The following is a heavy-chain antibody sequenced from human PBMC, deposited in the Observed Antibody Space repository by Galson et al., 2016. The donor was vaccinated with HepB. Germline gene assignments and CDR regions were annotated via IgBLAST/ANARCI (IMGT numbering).Heavy chain of an antibody. CDR1: GFTFRDAW. J-gene: IGHJ4*02. Sequence: SLRLSCAASGFTFRDAWMNWVRQAPGKGLEWVGRIISKSDGGTTDYPAPLKDRFTISREDSKSTLYLQMNSLKTEDTAVYYCTTGPGTYYYENRGDSWGQGTLVTVSS. CDR2: IISKSDGGTT. CDR3: TTGPGTYYYENRGDS. D-gene: IGHD3-22*01. V-gene: IGHV3-15*07.